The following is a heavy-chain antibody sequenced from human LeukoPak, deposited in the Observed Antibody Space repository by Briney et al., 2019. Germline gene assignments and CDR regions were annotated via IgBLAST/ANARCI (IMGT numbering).Heavy chain of an antibody. CDR2: ISAYNGNT. CDR1: GYTFTSYG. CDR3: ASSGTIYYYYGMDV. Sequence: ASVKVSCKASGYTFTSYGISWVRQAPGRGLEWMGWISAYNGNTNYAQKLQGRVTMTTDTSTSTAYMELRSLRSDDTAVYYCASSGTIYYYYGMDVWGQGTTVTVSS. J-gene: IGHJ6*02. V-gene: IGHV1-18*01. D-gene: IGHD1/OR15-1a*01.